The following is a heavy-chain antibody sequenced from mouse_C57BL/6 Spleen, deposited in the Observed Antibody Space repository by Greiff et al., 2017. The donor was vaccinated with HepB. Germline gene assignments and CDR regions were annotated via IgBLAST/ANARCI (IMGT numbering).Heavy chain of an antibody. Sequence: EVQLQQSGPGLVKPSQSLSLTCSVTGYSITSGYYWNWIRQFPGNKLEWMGYISYDDTNNYNPSLKNRTSTTRNTSKNQFFLKLNSVTTEDTATYCCASLYYDYDGFDYWGQGTTLTVSS. J-gene: IGHJ2*01. CDR3: ASLYYDYDGFDY. D-gene: IGHD2-4*01. CDR1: GYSITSGYY. CDR2: ISYDDTN. V-gene: IGHV3-6*01.